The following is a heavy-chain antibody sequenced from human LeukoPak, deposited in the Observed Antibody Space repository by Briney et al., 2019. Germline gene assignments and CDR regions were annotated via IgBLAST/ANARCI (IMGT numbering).Heavy chain of an antibody. J-gene: IGHJ4*02. CDR3: ARERTGGYGGALCY. D-gene: IGHD5-12*01. Sequence: GGSLRLSCAASGFIFSTDGMQWVRQAPGKGLEWVAVIWYDGTNKYYADSLKGRFSISRDNSNYTLYLQMNSLRAEDTAVYYCARERTGGYGGALCYWGPVTVVTVSS. V-gene: IGHV3-33*01. CDR2: IWYDGTNK. CDR1: GFIFSTDG.